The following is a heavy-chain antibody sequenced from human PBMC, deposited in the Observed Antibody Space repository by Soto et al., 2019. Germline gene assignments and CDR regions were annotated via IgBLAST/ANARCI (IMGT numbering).Heavy chain of an antibody. CDR3: AKDRDVDSSGYILDY. Sequence: SLRLSCAASGFTFDDYAMHWVRPAPGKGLEWVSGISWNSGSRGCADSVKGRFPISRDNAKNSLYLQMNRLRAEDTALYYCAKDRDVDSSGYILDYWGQGPLVTFSS. D-gene: IGHD3-22*01. V-gene: IGHV3-9*01. CDR1: GFTFDDYA. CDR2: ISWNSGSR. J-gene: IGHJ4*02.